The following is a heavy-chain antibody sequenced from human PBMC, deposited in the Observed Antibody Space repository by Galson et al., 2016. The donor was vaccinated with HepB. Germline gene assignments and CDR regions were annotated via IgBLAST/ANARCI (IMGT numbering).Heavy chain of an antibody. J-gene: IGHJ4*02. D-gene: IGHD2-15*01. V-gene: IGHV3-23*01. CDR3: AKDDGYCSDATCYYRNS. CDR1: GFIFSVYN. Sequence: SLRLSCAASGFIFSVYNMNWARQAPGKGLEWIAWITSSSDTTYYADSVKGRIITSRDNSKNTLYLQMNSLRAEDTAVYYCAKDDGYCSDATCYYRNSWGQGTLVTVSS. CDR2: ITSSSDTT.